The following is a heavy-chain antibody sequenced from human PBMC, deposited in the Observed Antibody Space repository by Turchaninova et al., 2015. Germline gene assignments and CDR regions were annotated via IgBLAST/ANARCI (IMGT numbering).Heavy chain of an antibody. J-gene: IGHJ3*02. V-gene: IGHV4-34*01. CDR3: AREPSGCSGGSCPRGAFDI. Sequence: QVQLRQWGAGLLMPSETLSLTCAVYGGSFSGSYWHCSRQPPGKGVELIGEIKHRVSTHYNPSLKSRVTISVDTSKNQFSLKLSSVTAADTAVYYCAREPSGCSGGSCPRGAFDIWGQGTMVTVSS. D-gene: IGHD2-15*01. CDR1: GGSFSGSY. CDR2: IKHRVST.